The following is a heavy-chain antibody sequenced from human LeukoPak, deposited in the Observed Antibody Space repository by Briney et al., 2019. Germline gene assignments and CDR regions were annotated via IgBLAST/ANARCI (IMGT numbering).Heavy chain of an antibody. CDR1: GFTVSSNY. CDR3: ARVYYDSSGYYSDAFDI. V-gene: IGHV3-53*01. Sequence: GGSLRLSCAASGFTVSSNYMNWVRQAPGKGLEAVSVTYSGGSTYYADSVKGRFTISRDNSKNTLYLQMNSLRAEDTAVYYCARVYYDSSGYYSDAFDIWGQGTMVTVSS. D-gene: IGHD3-22*01. CDR2: TYSGGST. J-gene: IGHJ3*02.